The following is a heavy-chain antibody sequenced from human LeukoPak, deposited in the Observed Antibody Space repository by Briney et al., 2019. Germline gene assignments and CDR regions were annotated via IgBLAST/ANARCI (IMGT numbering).Heavy chain of an antibody. D-gene: IGHD1-14*01. CDR2: INSDGSST. CDR1: GFTFSSYW. V-gene: IGHV3-74*01. Sequence: PGGSLRLSCAASGFTFSSYWMHWGRQDPGKGLVWVSLINSDGSSTTYADSVKGRFTISRDNDKTTLYLQMNSLRAEDTAVYFCASGPTGFAWGQGTLVTVSS. J-gene: IGHJ5*02. CDR3: ASGPTGFA.